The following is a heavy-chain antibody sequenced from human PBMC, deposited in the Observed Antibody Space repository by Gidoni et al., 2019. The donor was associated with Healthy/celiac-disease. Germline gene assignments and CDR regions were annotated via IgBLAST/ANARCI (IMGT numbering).Heavy chain of an antibody. D-gene: IGHD3-10*01. J-gene: IGHJ6*02. CDR3: AKVDGSGSYGYYYYYYGMDV. CDR1: GFTFSSYG. Sequence: RLSCAASGFTFSSYGMHWVRQAPGKGLEWVAVISYDGSNKYYADSVKGRFTISRDNSKNTLYLQMNSLRAEDTAVYYCAKVDGSGSYGYYYYYYGMDVWGQGTTDTVSS. CDR2: ISYDGSNK. V-gene: IGHV3-30*18.